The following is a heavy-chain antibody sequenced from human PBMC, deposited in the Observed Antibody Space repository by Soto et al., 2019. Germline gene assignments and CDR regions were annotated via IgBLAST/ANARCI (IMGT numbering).Heavy chain of an antibody. J-gene: IGHJ4*02. CDR3: ASRDPGTIVDY. V-gene: IGHV4-4*02. CDR2: IYRTGST. D-gene: IGHD1-7*01. Sequence: PSETLSLTCAVSGGSFTSNNWWSVGRQPPGQGLEWIGEIYRTGSTNYKPSLKSRVTISLDKSENQFSLKVTSLTAADTAVYYCASRDPGTIVDYWGQGTLVTVSS. CDR1: GGSFTSNNW.